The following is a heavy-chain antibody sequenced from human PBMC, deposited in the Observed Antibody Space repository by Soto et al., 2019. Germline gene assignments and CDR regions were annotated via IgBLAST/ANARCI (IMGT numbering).Heavy chain of an antibody. CDR2: INPSADSSTSGGSA. V-gene: IGHV1-46*01. CDR1: GYPFTTYY. CDR3: ARDANYALTFHYYGMDV. J-gene: IGHJ6*02. Sequence: QVQLVQSGAEVKPPGASVKVACKASGYPFTTYYIHWVRQAPGHGPEWMGIINPSADSSTSGGSASYAQKFQGRVTLTRDTSASTVYMELSSLGSEDTAIYYCARDANYALTFHYYGMDVWGHGTTVTVSS. D-gene: IGHD1-7*01.